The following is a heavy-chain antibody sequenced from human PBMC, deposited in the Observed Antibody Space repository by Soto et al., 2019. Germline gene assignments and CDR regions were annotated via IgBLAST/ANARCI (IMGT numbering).Heavy chain of an antibody. CDR2: IYWDDDK. D-gene: IGHD3-16*01. CDR3: ARALGSWGAYYFDY. V-gene: IGHV2-5*02. CDR1: GFSLNTYGVG. J-gene: IGHJ4*02. Sequence: QITLKESGPTLVKPTQTLTLTCTVSGFSLNTYGVGVGWIRQPPGKALEWLALIYWDDDKRYSPSLKSRLTITKDTSKNQVVLTMTNMDPVDTVTYYCARALGSWGAYYFDYWGQRTLVTVSS.